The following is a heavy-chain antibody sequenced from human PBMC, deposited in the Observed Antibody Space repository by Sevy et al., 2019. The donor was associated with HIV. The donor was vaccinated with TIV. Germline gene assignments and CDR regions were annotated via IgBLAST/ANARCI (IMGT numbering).Heavy chain of an antibody. CDR2: IYYSGST. D-gene: IGHD3-22*01. CDR3: ARVPIYYDSSGFDY. J-gene: IGHJ4*02. Sequence: ETLSLTCTVSGGSVSSGSYYWSWIRQPPGKGLEWIGYIYYSGSTNYNPSLKSRVTISVDTSKNQFSLKLSSVTAADTAVYYCARVPIYYDSSGFDYWGQGTLVTVSS. CDR1: GGSVSSGSYY. V-gene: IGHV4-61*01.